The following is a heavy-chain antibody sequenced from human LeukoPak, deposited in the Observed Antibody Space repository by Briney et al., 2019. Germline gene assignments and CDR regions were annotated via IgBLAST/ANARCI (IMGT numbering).Heavy chain of an antibody. V-gene: IGHV3-48*01. J-gene: IGHJ6*03. CDR1: GFTFSSYS. CDR3: AKTDYDSSGYDRFHYYYMDV. D-gene: IGHD3-22*01. CDR2: ISSSSSTI. Sequence: GSLRLSCAASGFTFSSYSMNWVRQAPGKGLEWVSYISSSSSTIYYADSVKGRFTISRDNAKNSLYLQMNSLRAEDTAVYYCAKTDYDSSGYDRFHYYYMDVWGKGTTVTVSS.